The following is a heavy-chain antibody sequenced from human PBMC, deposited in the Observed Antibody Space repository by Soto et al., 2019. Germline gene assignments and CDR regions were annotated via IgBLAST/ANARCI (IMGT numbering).Heavy chain of an antibody. CDR2: ISGYSGET. Sequence: QVQLVQSGAEVKTPGASVKVSCKASGYTFTNYGINWVRQAPGQGPEWMGWISGYSGETKYAQSLHGRATMTTDTSTSTAYMELRSLRSDDTAVYYCARGGSSWSAEYYQHWGQGTLVIVSS. CDR3: ARGGSSWSAEYYQH. J-gene: IGHJ1*01. D-gene: IGHD6-13*01. CDR1: GYTFTNYG. V-gene: IGHV1-18*01.